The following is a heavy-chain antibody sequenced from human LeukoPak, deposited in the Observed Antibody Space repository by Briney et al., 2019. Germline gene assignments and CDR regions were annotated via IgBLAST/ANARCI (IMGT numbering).Heavy chain of an antibody. J-gene: IGHJ4*02. V-gene: IGHV3-33*01. D-gene: IGHD5-18*01. CDR1: GFTFSSYG. CDR3: ARDAGYSYGYLFDY. CDR2: IWYDGSNK. Sequence: GRSLRLSCAASGFTFSSYGMHWVRQAPGKGLEWVAVIWYDGSNKYYADSVKGRLTISRDNSKNTLYLQMNSLRAEDTAVYYCARDAGYSYGYLFDYWGQGTLVTVSS.